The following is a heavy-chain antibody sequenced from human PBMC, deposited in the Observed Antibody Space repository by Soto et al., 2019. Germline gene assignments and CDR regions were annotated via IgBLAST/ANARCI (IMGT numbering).Heavy chain of an antibody. D-gene: IGHD3-10*01. V-gene: IGHV4-31*03. CDR1: CGSIISGGYY. Sequence: PSEALCRTGTVSCGSIISGGYYWSWIRQHPGKGLEWIGYIYYSGSTYYNPSLKSRVTISVDTSKNQFSLKLSSVTAADTAVYYCARMEDYYGSGSYYKVNWFDPWGQGTLVTSPQ. CDR2: IYYSGST. J-gene: IGHJ5*02. CDR3: ARMEDYYGSGSYYKVNWFDP.